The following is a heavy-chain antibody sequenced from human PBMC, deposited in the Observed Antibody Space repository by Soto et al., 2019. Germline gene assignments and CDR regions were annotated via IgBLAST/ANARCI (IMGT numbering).Heavy chain of an antibody. D-gene: IGHD1-26*01. Sequence: PSETLSLTCTVSGGSISSYYWSWIRQPPGKGLEWIGYIYYSGSTNYNPSLKSRVTISVDTSKNQFSLKLSSVTAADTAVYYCARVSPWELHHGMDVRGKGTTVTVSS. CDR3: ARVSPWELHHGMDV. J-gene: IGHJ6*04. V-gene: IGHV4-59*01. CDR1: GGSISSYY. CDR2: IYYSGST.